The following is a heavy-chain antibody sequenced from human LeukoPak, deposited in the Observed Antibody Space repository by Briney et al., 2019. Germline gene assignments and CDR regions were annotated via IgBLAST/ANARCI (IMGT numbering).Heavy chain of an antibody. CDR3: ARGRGTTMVRGVITNYFDL. CDR2: IDPNSGGT. J-gene: IGHJ2*01. V-gene: IGHV1-2*02. CDR1: GYTFTSYY. Sequence: ASVKVSCKASGYTFTSYYIHWVRQAPGQGLEWMGWIDPNSGGTNYAQKFLGSVTMTGDTSINTAFMELSRLRSDDTAIYYCARGRGTTMVRGVITNYFDLWGRGSLVTVSS. D-gene: IGHD3-10*01.